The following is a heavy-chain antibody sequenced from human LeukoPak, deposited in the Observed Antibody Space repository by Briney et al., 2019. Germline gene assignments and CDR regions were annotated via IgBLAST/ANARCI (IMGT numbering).Heavy chain of an antibody. J-gene: IGHJ4*02. D-gene: IGHD3-10*01. CDR3: ARPDDSESFYRANHY. Sequence: GGSLRLSCAASGFSFNSYPMHWVRQAPGKGLEWVAVISNDGNNKYYADSVKGQFTISRDNSNNTLSLQMNGLRVEDTAVYYCARPDDSESFYRANHYWGRGTLVTVS. CDR2: ISNDGNNK. V-gene: IGHV3-30*04. CDR1: GFSFNSYP.